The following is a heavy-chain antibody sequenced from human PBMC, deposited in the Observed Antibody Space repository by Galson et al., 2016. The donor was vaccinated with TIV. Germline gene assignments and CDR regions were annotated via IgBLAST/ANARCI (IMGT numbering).Heavy chain of an antibody. D-gene: IGHD3-3*01. CDR2: INPVFGIP. J-gene: IGHJ6*03. Sequence: SVKVSCKASGGTFSSYGISWVRQAPGQGLEWMGGINPVFGIPNYAQKFQGRVTITADESTSTAYMELTSLRSGYTAVYYCARGKERVINYYYYMDVWGKGTTITVSS. CDR1: GGTFSSYG. CDR3: ARGKERVINYYYYMDV. V-gene: IGHV1-69*13.